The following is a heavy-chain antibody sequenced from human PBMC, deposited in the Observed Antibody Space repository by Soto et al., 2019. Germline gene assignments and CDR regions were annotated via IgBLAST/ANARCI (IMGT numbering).Heavy chain of an antibody. CDR1: GYPVTAYY. CDR3: ARGGGVGVAGSAAFDM. J-gene: IGHJ3*02. D-gene: IGHD3-3*01. Sequence: QLHLVQSGAVVKKPGASVTVSCSASGYPVTAYYMHWVRQAPGRGLEWMGGINPATGAAKYTQTFQGRVNMTRDQSTSTVFMELSGLTSEDTAGFYCARGGGVGVAGSAAFDMWGQGTLVTVSS. CDR2: INPATGAA. V-gene: IGHV1-2*02.